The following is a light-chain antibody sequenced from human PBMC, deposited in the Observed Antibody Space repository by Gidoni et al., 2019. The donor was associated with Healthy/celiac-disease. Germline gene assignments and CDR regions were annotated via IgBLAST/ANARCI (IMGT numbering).Light chain of an antibody. CDR1: QSVSSY. CDR3: QQRSNWPFLT. J-gene: IGKJ4*01. V-gene: IGKV3-11*01. Sequence: EIVLTQSPATLALSPGERAPLSCRASQSVSSYLAWYQQKPGQAPRLPIYDASNRATGLPARFSGSGSGTDVTLTISSLEPEDFAVYYCQQRSNWPFLTFGGGTKVEIK. CDR2: DAS.